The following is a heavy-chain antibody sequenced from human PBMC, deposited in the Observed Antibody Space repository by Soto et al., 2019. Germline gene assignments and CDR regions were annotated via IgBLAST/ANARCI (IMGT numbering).Heavy chain of an antibody. J-gene: IGHJ6*02. Sequence: GGSLRLSCAAAGFTFPIHAMSWVRQAPGKGLEWVSTIGSSDIYYADSVKGRFTISRDNSKDILFLQMNSLRAADTAVYYCAKKHSNNNSASDGFDVWGQGTTVTISS. V-gene: IGHV3-23*01. CDR2: IGSSDI. D-gene: IGHD6-19*01. CDR1: GFTFPIHA. CDR3: AKKHSNNNSASDGFDV.